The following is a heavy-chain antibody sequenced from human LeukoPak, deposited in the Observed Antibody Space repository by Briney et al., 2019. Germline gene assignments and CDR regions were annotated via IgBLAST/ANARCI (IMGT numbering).Heavy chain of an antibody. CDR3: ARDNTISGHYEVGY. CDR1: GFSVSTNY. D-gene: IGHD3-3*01. Sequence: GGSLRLSCAASGFSVSTNYMIWVRQAPGMGLECVSVISNHGTTYYADSVKGRFSISRDNSKNTVFLQMNSLRAEDTAVYYCARDNTISGHYEVGYWGQGTLVTVSS. J-gene: IGHJ4*02. CDR2: ISNHGTT. V-gene: IGHV3-53*01.